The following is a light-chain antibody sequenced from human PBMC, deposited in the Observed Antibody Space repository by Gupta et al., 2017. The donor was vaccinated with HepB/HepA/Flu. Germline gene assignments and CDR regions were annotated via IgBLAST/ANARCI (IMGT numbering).Light chain of an antibody. Sequence: EIVLTQSPGTLSLSPGERATLSCRASQNVSSNYLAWHQQKPIQAPMLLIYGATNRDTDITDMFGGRGYGKYLTLTSSVREQEDSAVYYCQQYWSFPDITFGRGTKVEIK. V-gene: IGKV3-20*01. J-gene: IGKJ4*01. CDR3: QQYWSFPDIT. CDR2: GAT. CDR1: QNVSSNY.